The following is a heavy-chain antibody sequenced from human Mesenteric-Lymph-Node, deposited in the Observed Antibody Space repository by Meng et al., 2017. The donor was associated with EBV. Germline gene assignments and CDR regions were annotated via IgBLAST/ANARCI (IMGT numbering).Heavy chain of an antibody. Sequence: QGQLVQSAAEVKKPGCSVKVSCKASGYTFTTYGLSWVRQAPGQGLEWMGWISGYNGNTNYAQRFQGRVTMTTDTSTSTAYMELRSLRSDDTAVYYCARDGGAGGDKGYWGQGTLVTVSS. CDR2: ISGYNGNT. CDR1: GYTFTTYG. J-gene: IGHJ4*02. CDR3: ARDGGAGGDKGY. V-gene: IGHV1-18*01. D-gene: IGHD3-16*01.